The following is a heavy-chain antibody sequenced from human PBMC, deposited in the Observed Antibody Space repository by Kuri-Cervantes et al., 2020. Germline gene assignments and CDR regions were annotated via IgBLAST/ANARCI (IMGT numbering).Heavy chain of an antibody. V-gene: IGHV3-33*01. CDR2: IWYDGSNK. CDR3: ARSWELLGWFDP. CDR1: GFTFSSYG. D-gene: IGHD1-26*01. Sequence: LSLTCAASGFTFSSYGMHWVRQAPGKGLEWVAVIWYDGSNKYYADSVKGRFTISRDNSKNSLYLQMNSLRAEDTAVYYCARSWELLGWFDPWGQGTLVTVSS. J-gene: IGHJ5*02.